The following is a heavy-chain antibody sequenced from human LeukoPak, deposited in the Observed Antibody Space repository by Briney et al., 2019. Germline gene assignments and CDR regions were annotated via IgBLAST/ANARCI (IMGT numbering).Heavy chain of an antibody. D-gene: IGHD6-6*01. CDR3: AITSAPYYYYGMDV. J-gene: IGHJ6*02. V-gene: IGHV1-2*04. CDR1: GYTFTCYY. Sequence: ASVKVSCKASGYTFTCYYMHWVRQAPGQGLEWMGWINPNSGGTNYAQKFQGWVTMTRDTSISTAYMELSRLRSDDTAVYYCAITSAPYYYYGMDVWGQGTTVTVSS. CDR2: INPNSGGT.